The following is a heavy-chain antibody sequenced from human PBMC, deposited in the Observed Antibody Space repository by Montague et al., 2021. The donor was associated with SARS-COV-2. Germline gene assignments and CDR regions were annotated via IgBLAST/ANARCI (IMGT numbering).Heavy chain of an antibody. CDR1: GFTFSSYR. CDR2: ISSGSSYI. J-gene: IGHJ4*02. Sequence: SLRLSCAASGFTFSSYRMNWVRQAPGKGLEWASSISSGSSYIYYADSVKGRFTISRDNAMNSLYLQMNSLRAEDTAVYYCARDRGINDFWSGPYFDYWGQGTLVTVSS. D-gene: IGHD3-3*01. CDR3: ARDRGINDFWSGPYFDY. V-gene: IGHV3-21*01.